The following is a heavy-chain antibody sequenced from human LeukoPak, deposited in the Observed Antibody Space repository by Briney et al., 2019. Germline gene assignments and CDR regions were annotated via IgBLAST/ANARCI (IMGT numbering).Heavy chain of an antibody. D-gene: IGHD6-6*01. J-gene: IGHJ4*02. CDR1: GFTFSSYG. Sequence: GGSLRLSCAASGFTFSSYGMHWVRQAPGKGLEWVAFIRYDGSNKYYADSVKGRLTISRDNSKNTLYLQMTSLRGDDTAVYYCAKEKNSYSSSSGRGYWGQGTLVTVSS. CDR3: AKEKNSYSSSSGRGY. V-gene: IGHV3-30*02. CDR2: IRYDGSNK.